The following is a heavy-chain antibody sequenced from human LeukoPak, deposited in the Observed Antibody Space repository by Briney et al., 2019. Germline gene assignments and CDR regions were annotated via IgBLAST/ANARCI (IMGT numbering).Heavy chain of an antibody. CDR3: ARGATDPQTVVVPAAKGAFDYYYYYYMDV. CDR1: GGSISSYY. Sequence: PSETLSLTCTVSGGSISSYYWSWIRQPAGKGLEWIGRIYTNGSTNYNPSLKSRVTMSVDTSKNQFSLKLSSVTAADTAVYYCARGATDPQTVVVPAAKGAFDYYYYYYMDVWGKGTPVTVSS. CDR2: IYTNGST. D-gene: IGHD2-2*01. J-gene: IGHJ6*03. V-gene: IGHV4-4*07.